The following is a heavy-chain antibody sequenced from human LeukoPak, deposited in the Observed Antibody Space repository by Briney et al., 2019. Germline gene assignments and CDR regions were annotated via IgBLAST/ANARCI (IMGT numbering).Heavy chain of an antibody. Sequence: SETLSLTCTVSGGSINNYFWSWIRQPPGKGLEWIGYIYYSGTTFYNPSLRSRVTMSADTSKNHFSLNLSSVTAADTAIYYCARHYYGGSGAFDIWGQGTMVTVSS. V-gene: IGHV4-59*08. CDR1: GGSINNYF. J-gene: IGHJ3*02. CDR2: IYYSGTT. D-gene: IGHD4-23*01. CDR3: ARHYYGGSGAFDI.